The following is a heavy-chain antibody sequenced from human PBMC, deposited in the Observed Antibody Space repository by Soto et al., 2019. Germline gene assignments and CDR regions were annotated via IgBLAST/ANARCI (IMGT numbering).Heavy chain of an antibody. CDR3: ARVHWSTYWFDP. Sequence: SETLSLTCAVSGGSISSSGYSWSWIRQPPGKGLEWIGYIYHSVSAYYNPSLNSPVTISVDRSKNQFSLKLSSVTAADTAVYYSARVHWSTYWFDPWGQGTLVTVSS. CDR1: GGSISSSGYS. J-gene: IGHJ5*02. CDR2: IYHSVSA. V-gene: IGHV4-30-2*01.